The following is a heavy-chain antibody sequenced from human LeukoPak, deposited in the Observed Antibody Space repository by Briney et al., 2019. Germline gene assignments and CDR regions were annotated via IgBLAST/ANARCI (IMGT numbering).Heavy chain of an antibody. CDR1: GFTFSSYA. V-gene: IGHV3-30*04. CDR3: ARDIIAVAGTYYYYYYGMDV. J-gene: IGHJ6*02. Sequence: GGSLRLSCAASGFTFSSYAMHWVRQAPGKGLEWVAVIPYDGSNKYYADSVKGRFTISRDNSKNTLYLQMNSLRAEDTAVYYCARDIIAVAGTYYYYYYGMDVWGQGTTVTVSS. D-gene: IGHD6-19*01. CDR2: IPYDGSNK.